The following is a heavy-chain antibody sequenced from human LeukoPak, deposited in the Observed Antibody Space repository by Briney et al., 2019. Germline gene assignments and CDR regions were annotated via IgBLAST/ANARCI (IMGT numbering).Heavy chain of an antibody. CDR1: GGSFSGYY. J-gene: IGHJ4*02. V-gene: IGHV4-34*01. CDR2: INHRGST. CDR3: ARAAVAGLIDY. Sequence: SETLSLTCAVYGGSFSGYYWSWIRQPPGKGLEWIGEINHRGSTNYNPSLKSRVTISVDTSKNQFSLKLSSVTAADTAVYYCARAAVAGLIDYWGQGTLVTVSS. D-gene: IGHD6-19*01.